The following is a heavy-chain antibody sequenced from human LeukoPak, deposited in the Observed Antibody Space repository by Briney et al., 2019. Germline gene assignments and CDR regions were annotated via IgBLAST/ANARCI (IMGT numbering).Heavy chain of an antibody. V-gene: IGHV4-39*07. J-gene: IGHJ4*02. D-gene: IGHD4-23*01. CDR3: AREHGGINVDY. CDR1: GGSISTSSYY. CDR2: MYYSGRT. Sequence: SETLSLTCTVSGGSISTSSYYWGWIRQPPGKGLEWIGNMYYSGRTYYNPSLKSRVTISVDTSKNQFSLKLSSVTAADTAVYYCAREHGGINVDYWGQGTLVTVSS.